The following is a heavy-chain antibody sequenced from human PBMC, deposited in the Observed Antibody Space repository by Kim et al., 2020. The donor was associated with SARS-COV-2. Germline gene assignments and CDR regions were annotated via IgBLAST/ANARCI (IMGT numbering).Heavy chain of an antibody. D-gene: IGHD6-19*01. Sequence: TNYNPSLKSRGTISVDTSKNQFSLKLSSVTAADTAVYYCARAGAVSWFDPWGQGTLVTVSS. J-gene: IGHJ5*02. V-gene: IGHV4-59*01. CDR2: T. CDR3: ARAGAVSWFDP.